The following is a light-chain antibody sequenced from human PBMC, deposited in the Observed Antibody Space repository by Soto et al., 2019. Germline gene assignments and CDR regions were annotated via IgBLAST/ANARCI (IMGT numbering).Light chain of an antibody. CDR3: QQYGSSPFWT. CDR2: DAS. CDR1: QSVSNY. Sequence: EIVLTQSPATLSLSPGERATLSCRASQSVSNYLAWYQQKPGQAPRLLIYDASDRATGIPARFSGSGSGTDFTLTISSLEPDDFAVYYCQQYGSSPFWTFGQGTKVEIK. J-gene: IGKJ1*01. V-gene: IGKV3-11*01.